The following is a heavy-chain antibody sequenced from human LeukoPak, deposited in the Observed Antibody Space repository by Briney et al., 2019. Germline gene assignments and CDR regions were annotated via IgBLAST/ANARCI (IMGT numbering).Heavy chain of an antibody. Sequence: SETLSLTCAVYDGSFSGYFWNWIRQPPGKGLEWIGQINQRGDTKYNPSLKSRVTMSIDTSKNQFSLKLTSVTAADTALYYCARELRYDNSDSGAFWGQGTVVTVSS. CDR2: INQRGDT. CDR1: DGSFSGYF. J-gene: IGHJ3*01. V-gene: IGHV4-34*01. CDR3: ARELRYDNSDSGAF. D-gene: IGHD3-22*01.